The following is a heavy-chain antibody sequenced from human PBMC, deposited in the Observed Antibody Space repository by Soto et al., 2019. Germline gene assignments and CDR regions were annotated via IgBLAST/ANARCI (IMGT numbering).Heavy chain of an antibody. CDR2: ISRSGGTT. CDR1: GFTFSSYA. D-gene: IGHD3-3*02. J-gene: IGHJ4*02. Sequence: QPGGSLRLSCVASGFTFSSYALNWFRQAPGRGLEWVSAISRSGGTTYYADSVKGRFTISRDNSKNTLFLQMNSPRAEDAAIYYCAKSPKVISISFDYWGQGSLVTVSS. CDR3: AKSPKVISISFDY. V-gene: IGHV3-23*01.